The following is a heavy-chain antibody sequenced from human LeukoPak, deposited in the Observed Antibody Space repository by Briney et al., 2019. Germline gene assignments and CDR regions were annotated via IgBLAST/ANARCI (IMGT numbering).Heavy chain of an antibody. D-gene: IGHD3-9*01. Sequence: PSETLSLTCTVSGGSISSYYWSWIRQPPGKGLEWIGYIYYSGSTKYNPSLKSRVTISVDTSKNQFSLKLSSVTAADTAVYYCARGQVLTGSDKARYYYYMDVWGKGTTVTIPS. CDR2: IYYSGST. V-gene: IGHV4-59*01. CDR1: GGSISSYY. J-gene: IGHJ6*03. CDR3: ARGQVLTGSDKARYYYYMDV.